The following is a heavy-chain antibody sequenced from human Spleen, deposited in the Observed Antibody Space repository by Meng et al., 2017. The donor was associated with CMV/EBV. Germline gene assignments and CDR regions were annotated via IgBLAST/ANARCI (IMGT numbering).Heavy chain of an antibody. CDR1: GYTFTTYG. V-gene: IGHV1-18*01. Sequence: ASVKVSCKASGYTFTTYGISWVRQAPGQGLEWMGWISAYNGNTNFAQKFQGGVTMTTDTSTSTAYMELRSLRSDDTAVYYCAVFGSGSYSPSFDYWGQGTLVTVSS. J-gene: IGHJ4*02. D-gene: IGHD3-10*01. CDR3: AVFGSGSYSPSFDY. CDR2: ISAYNGNT.